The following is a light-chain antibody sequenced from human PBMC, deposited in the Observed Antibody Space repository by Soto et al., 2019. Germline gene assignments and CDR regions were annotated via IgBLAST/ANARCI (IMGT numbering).Light chain of an antibody. CDR2: SAS. V-gene: IGKV1-39*01. CDR1: QSISMY. CDR3: QQRYDMPWT. Sequence: IPMTQSPSSLSASVGETVTITCRASQSISMYLSWYQQKPGKAPKLLIYSASILQSGVPSRFSGSGFGTDCNLTINSLQPEEWAGYHGQQRYDMPWTGGQGTKVDIK. J-gene: IGKJ1*01.